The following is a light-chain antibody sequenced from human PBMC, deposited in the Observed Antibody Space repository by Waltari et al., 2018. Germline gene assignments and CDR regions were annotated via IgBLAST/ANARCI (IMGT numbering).Light chain of an antibody. J-gene: IGLJ1*01. V-gene: IGLV2-14*01. CDR1: NSDVGGYNF. CDR2: DVA. Sequence: QSALTQPASVSGSPGQSITISCTGSNSDVGGYNFVSWYQQHPGKAPKLMIDDVAKRPSGVSNRFSGSKSGNTASLTISGLQPEDAADYYCNSYSTSSTFVFGTGTRVTVL. CDR3: NSYSTSSTFV.